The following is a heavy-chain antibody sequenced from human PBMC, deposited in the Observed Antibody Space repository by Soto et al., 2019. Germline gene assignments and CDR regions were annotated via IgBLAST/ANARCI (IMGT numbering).Heavy chain of an antibody. CDR2: INAGNGNT. V-gene: IGHV1-3*01. Sequence: GASVKVSCKASGYTFTSYAMHWVRQAPGQRLEWMGWINAGNGNTKYSQKFQGRVTITRDTSTDTAYMELSSLRSEDTAVYYCATDLYCSSTSCYDAFDIWGQGTMVTVSS. CDR1: GYTFTSYA. CDR3: ATDLYCSSTSCYDAFDI. D-gene: IGHD2-2*01. J-gene: IGHJ3*02.